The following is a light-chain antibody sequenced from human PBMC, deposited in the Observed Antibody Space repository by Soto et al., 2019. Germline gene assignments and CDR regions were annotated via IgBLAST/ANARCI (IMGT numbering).Light chain of an antibody. CDR1: QSISSK. CDR2: GAS. CDR3: QQYYHWWT. V-gene: IGKV3-15*01. J-gene: IGKJ1*01. Sequence: EIVMTQSPATLSVSPGERATLSCRASQSISSKLAWFQEKPGQAPRLLFYGASTRATGVPARFSGSGSGTEFTLTISRLQSEDFAVYFCQQYYHWWTFGQGTKVEI.